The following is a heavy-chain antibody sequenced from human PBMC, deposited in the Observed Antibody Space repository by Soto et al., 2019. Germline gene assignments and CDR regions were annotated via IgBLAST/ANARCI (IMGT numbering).Heavy chain of an antibody. CDR1: GYSFTSYW. CDR2: IYPGDSDT. J-gene: IGHJ6*02. V-gene: IGHV5-51*01. D-gene: IGHD5-18*01. Sequence: PGESLKISCKGSGYSFTSYWIGWVRQMPGKGLEWMGIIYPGDSDTRYSPSFQGQVTMTRDTSTSTVYMELSSLRSEDTAVYYCARTARIQQPETHYYYYYGMDVWGQGTTVTVSS. CDR3: ARTARIQQPETHYYYYYGMDV.